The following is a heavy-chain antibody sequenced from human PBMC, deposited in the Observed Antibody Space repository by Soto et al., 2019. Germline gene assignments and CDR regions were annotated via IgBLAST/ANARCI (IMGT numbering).Heavy chain of an antibody. CDR2: ISAYNGNT. D-gene: IGHD2-15*01. J-gene: IGHJ4*02. CDR1: GHTFSSYG. Sequence: QVQLVQSGAEVVKPGASVRVSCKTSGHTFSSYGFTWVRQAPGQGLEWMGWISAYNGNTNYAQKFQGRVTVTTDTSTSTDYMELRSLRSDDTAVYYCARALYCSGGRCYFDHWGQGTLVTVSS. V-gene: IGHV1-18*01. CDR3: ARALYCSGGRCYFDH.